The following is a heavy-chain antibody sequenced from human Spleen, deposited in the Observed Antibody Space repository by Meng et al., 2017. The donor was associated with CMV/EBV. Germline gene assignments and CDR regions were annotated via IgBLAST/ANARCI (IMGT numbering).Heavy chain of an antibody. V-gene: IGHV1-18*01. Sequence: ASVKVSCKASGYTFTSYGISWVRQAPGQGLEWMGWISAYNGNTKYAQKLQGRVTLTTDTSTSTAYMELRSLRSDDTAIYYCARDCSGGNCFDYGMDVWGQGTTVTVSS. D-gene: IGHD2-15*01. CDR2: ISAYNGNT. CDR1: GYTFTSYG. CDR3: ARDCSGGNCFDYGMDV. J-gene: IGHJ6*02.